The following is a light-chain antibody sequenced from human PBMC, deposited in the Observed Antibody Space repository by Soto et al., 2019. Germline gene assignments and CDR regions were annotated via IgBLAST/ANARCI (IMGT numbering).Light chain of an antibody. CDR1: QSILYRSHNKNY. CDR3: HQYYSAPLT. V-gene: IGKV4-1*01. CDR2: WSS. J-gene: IGKJ4*01. Sequence: DIVMTQSPHSLALSLGERTSINXKSSQSILYRSHNKNYLVWYQQKPRQPPKLLIYWSSTREYGGPDRFSGSGSVTDFTRTISSRQAEDVAVYYGHQYYSAPLTFGGGTKVDI.